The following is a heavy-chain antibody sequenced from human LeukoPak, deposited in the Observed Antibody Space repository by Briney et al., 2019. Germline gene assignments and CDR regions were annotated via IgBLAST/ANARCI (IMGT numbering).Heavy chain of an antibody. D-gene: IGHD1-26*01. CDR3: ARDFSGSHYGTTDYGMDV. CDR1: GFTFSSYA. J-gene: IGHJ6*02. CDR2: ISYDGSNK. Sequence: GGSLRLSCAASGFTFSSYAMHWVRQAPGKGLEWVAVISYDGSNKYYADSVKGRFTISRDNSKNTLYLQMNSLRAEDTAVYYCARDFSGSHYGTTDYGMDVWGQGTTVTVSS. V-gene: IGHV3-30-3*01.